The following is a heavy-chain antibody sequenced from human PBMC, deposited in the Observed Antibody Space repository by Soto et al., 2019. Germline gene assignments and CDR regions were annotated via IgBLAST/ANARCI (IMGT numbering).Heavy chain of an antibody. CDR2: ISGSGGST. Sequence: GGSLRLSCAASGFTFSSYAMSWVRQAPGKGLEWVSAISGSGGSTYYADSVKGRFTISRDNSKNTLYLQMNSLRAEDTAVYYCAKDTAPNYSGSYSSFDYWGQGTLVTVSS. D-gene: IGHD1-26*01. J-gene: IGHJ4*02. CDR3: AKDTAPNYSGSYSSFDY. CDR1: GFTFSSYA. V-gene: IGHV3-23*01.